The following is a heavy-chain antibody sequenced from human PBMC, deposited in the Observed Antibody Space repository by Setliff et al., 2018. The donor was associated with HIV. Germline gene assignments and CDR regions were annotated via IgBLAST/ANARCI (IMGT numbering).Heavy chain of an antibody. D-gene: IGHD1-1*01. V-gene: IGHV1-2*02. Sequence: ASVKVSCKASGYSFTDYFIHWVRQAPGRGLEWMGWISPHSGGTRTTRTFRGRVTMTRDTSINTAYMELSGVKSDDTAVYFCARQLSNSFDYWGQGTLVTVSS. J-gene: IGHJ4*02. CDR3: ARQLSNSFDY. CDR1: GYSFTDYF. CDR2: ISPHSGGT.